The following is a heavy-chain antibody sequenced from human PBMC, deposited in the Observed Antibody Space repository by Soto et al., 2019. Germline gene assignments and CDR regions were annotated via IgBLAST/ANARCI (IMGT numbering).Heavy chain of an antibody. Sequence: ASVTVSCTPSEYTFTDNYVYWPRQAPGQGLEWMGWLNPNTGATDFAQRFQGRVTLTSDTSISTAYMELSRLTSDDTAVFYCARQSCSSTSCFYDYWGPGTLVTVS. V-gene: IGHV1-2*02. CDR2: LNPNTGAT. CDR3: ARQSCSSTSCFYDY. CDR1: EYTFTDNY. D-gene: IGHD2-2*01. J-gene: IGHJ4*02.